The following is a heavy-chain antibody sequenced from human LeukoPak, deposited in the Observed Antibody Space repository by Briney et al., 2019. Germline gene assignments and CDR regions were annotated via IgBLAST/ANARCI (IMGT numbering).Heavy chain of an antibody. CDR2: IIPILGIA. CDR1: GGTFISYA. Sequence: SVKVSCKASGGTFISYATSWVRQAPGQGLEWMGRIIPILGIANYAQKFQGRVTITADKSTSTAYMELSSLRSEDTAVYYCARESIVVVPAATYYFDYWGQGTLVTVSS. D-gene: IGHD2-2*01. V-gene: IGHV1-69*04. CDR3: ARESIVVVPAATYYFDY. J-gene: IGHJ4*02.